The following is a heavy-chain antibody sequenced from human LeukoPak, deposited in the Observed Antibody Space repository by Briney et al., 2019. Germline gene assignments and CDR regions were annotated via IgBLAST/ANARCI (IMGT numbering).Heavy chain of an antibody. CDR3: ARGTTLVGATYFDY. D-gene: IGHD1-26*01. CDR1: GFTFSSYA. V-gene: IGHV3-30-3*01. CDR2: ISYDGSNK. Sequence: GRSLRLSCAASGFTFSSYAMHWVRQAPGKGLEWVAAISYDGSNKYYADSVKGRFTISRDNSKNTLYLQMNSLRAEDTAVYYCARGTTLVGATYFDYWGQGALVTVSS. J-gene: IGHJ4*02.